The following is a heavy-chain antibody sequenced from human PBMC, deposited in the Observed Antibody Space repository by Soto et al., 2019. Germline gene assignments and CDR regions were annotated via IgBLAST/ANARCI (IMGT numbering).Heavy chain of an antibody. CDR1: GYTFTGYY. D-gene: IGHD6-19*01. V-gene: IGHV1-2*04. J-gene: IGHJ4*02. CDR2: INPNSGGT. CDR3: VRATGETGIAVAGTEYYFDY. Sequence: QVQLVQSGAEVKKPGASVKVSCKASGYTFTGYYMHWVRQAPGQGLEWMGWINPNSGGTNYAQKFQGWVTMTRDTSISTAYMELSRLRSDDTAVYYCVRATGETGIAVAGTEYYFDYWGQGTLVTVSS.